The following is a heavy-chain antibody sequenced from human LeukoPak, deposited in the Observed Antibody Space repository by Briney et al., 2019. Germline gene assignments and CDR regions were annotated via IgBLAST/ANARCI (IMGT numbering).Heavy chain of an antibody. CDR3: ARDSLPMAVTGPFDH. CDR2: FSGTSTN. V-gene: IGHV3-23*01. D-gene: IGHD6-19*01. J-gene: IGHJ4*02. Sequence: GGSLRLTCAASGFTFSSYAMSWVRQAPGKGLEWVSTFSGTSTNSYADAVKGRVTISRDNSKSVLYLQMNSLRAEDTAIYYCARDSLPMAVTGPFDHWGQGALVTVSS. CDR1: GFTFSSYA.